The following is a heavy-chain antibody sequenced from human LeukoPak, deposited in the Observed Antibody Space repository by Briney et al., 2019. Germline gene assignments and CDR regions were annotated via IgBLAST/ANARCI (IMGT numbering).Heavy chain of an antibody. V-gene: IGHV3-30*02. CDR3: AKSSIAVAGSSFDY. Sequence: PGGSLRLSCAASGFTFSSYGMHWVRQAPGKGLEWVAFIRYDGSNKYYADSVKGRFTISRDNSKNTLYLQMNSLRAEDAAVYYCAKSSIAVAGSSFDYWGQGTLVTVSS. D-gene: IGHD6-19*01. CDR1: GFTFSSYG. CDR2: IRYDGSNK. J-gene: IGHJ4*02.